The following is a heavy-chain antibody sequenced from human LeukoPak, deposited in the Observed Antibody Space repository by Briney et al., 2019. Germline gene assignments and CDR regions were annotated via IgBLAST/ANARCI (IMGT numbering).Heavy chain of an antibody. CDR3: ARGDSRGYGYGRRRAFDY. D-gene: IGHD5-18*01. V-gene: IGHV1-8*01. CDR2: MNPNSGNT. Sequence: GASVKVSCKASGYTFTSYDINWVRQATGQGLEWMGWMNPNSGNTGYAQKFQGRVTMTRNTSISTAYMELSSLRSEDTAVYYCARGDSRGYGYGRRRAFDYWGQGTLVTVSS. CDR1: GYTFTSYD. J-gene: IGHJ4*02.